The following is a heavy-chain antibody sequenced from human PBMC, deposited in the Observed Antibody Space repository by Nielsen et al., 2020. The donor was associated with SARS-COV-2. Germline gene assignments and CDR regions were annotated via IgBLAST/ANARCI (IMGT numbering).Heavy chain of an antibody. J-gene: IGHJ5*02. CDR1: GGSISSGGYY. V-gene: IGHV4-31*03. CDR3: ARVLGGSSLFVWFDP. Sequence: SETLSLTCTVSGGSISSGGYYWSWIRQHPGKGLEWIGYIYYSGSTYYNPSLKSRVTISVDTSKNQFSLKLSSVTAADTAVYYCARVLGGSSLFVWFDPWGQGTLVTVSS. CDR2: IYYSGST. D-gene: IGHD1-26*01.